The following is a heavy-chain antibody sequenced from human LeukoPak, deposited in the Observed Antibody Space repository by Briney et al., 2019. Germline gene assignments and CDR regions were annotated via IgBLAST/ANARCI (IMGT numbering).Heavy chain of an antibody. Sequence: SQTLSLTCTVSGGSISSGSYYWSWIRQPAGKGLEWIGRIYTSGSTNYNPSLKSRVTISVDTSKNQFSLKLSSVTAADTAVYYCARTTTATILFSKIDALDIWGQGTMVTVSS. J-gene: IGHJ3*02. D-gene: IGHD4-17*01. V-gene: IGHV4-61*02. CDR2: IYTSGST. CDR3: ARTTTATILFSKIDALDI. CDR1: GGSISSGSYY.